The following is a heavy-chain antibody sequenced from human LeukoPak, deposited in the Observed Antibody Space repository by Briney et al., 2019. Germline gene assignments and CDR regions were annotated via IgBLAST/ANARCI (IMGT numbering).Heavy chain of an antibody. V-gene: IGHV4-59*08. Sequence: PSETLSLTCTVSGGSISRYYWCWIRQPPGKGLEWIGYIYYSGSTNYNPSLKSRVTISVDTSKNQFSLKLSSVTAADTAVYYCASTNRGGYGRLIGNWFDPWGQGTLVTVSS. CDR2: IYYSGST. CDR3: ASTNRGGYGRLIGNWFDP. J-gene: IGHJ5*02. D-gene: IGHD5-12*01. CDR1: GGSISRYY.